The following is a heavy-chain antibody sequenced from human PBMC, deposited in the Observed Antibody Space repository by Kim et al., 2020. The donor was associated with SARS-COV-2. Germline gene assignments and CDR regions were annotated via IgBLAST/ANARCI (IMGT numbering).Heavy chain of an antibody. CDR1: GGSISSYY. J-gene: IGHJ5*02. CDR3: ARAFVGEEKPKQGPSLGENWFDP. CDR2: IYYSGST. V-gene: IGHV4-59*01. D-gene: IGHD3-16*01. Sequence: SETLSLTCTVSGGSISSYYWSWIRQPPGKGLEWIGYIYYSGSTNYNPSLKSRVTISVDTSKNQFSLKLSSVTAADTAVYYCARAFVGEEKPKQGPSLGENWFDPWGQGTLVTVSS.